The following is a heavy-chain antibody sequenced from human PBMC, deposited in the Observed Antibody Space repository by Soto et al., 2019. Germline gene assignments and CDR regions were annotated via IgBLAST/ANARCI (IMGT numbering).Heavy chain of an antibody. CDR2: ISPKSGTM. J-gene: IGHJ4*02. V-gene: IGHV1-2*02. D-gene: IGHD6-19*01. CDR1: GYSLIDYY. Sequence: ASVKVSCKASGYSLIDYYTHWVRQAPGQGLEWLGRISPKSGTMNYAQKFQGRVTLTWDASLNTAYMELSSLRSDDTALYYCARPPGYIRDWYYFDYWGQGTLVTVSS. CDR3: ARPPGYIRDWYYFDY.